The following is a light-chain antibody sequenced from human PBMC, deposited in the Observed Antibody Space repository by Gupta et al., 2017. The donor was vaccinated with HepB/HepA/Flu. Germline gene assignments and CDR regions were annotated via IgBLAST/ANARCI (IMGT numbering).Light chain of an antibody. CDR3: DYPDSTVYSYL. CDR1: SLRNYY. CDR2: RKN. Sequence: SSELTQDPVVSVALGQTVTITCQGDSLRNYYTSWYQQKPGQDPVLVIYRKNKRPSGITDRFSGSNTGNTASSTTIGAQAEDEADDYCDYPDSTVYSYLFGGGTKVTVL. J-gene: IGLJ2*01. V-gene: IGLV3-19*01.